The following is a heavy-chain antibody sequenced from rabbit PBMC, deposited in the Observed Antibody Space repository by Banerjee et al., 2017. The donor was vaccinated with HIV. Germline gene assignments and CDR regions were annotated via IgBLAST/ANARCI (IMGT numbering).Heavy chain of an antibody. CDR3: ARESHDSSGYFNL. D-gene: IGHD4-1*01. Sequence: QSLEESGGDLVKPGSSLTLTCTASGFSFSGNDYMCWVRQAPGKGLEWIACIYAGSSGSTYYASWAKGRFTISKTSSTTVTLQMTSLTAADTATYFCARESHDSSGYFNLWGPGTLVTV. J-gene: IGHJ4*01. CDR2: IYAGSSGST. CDR1: GFSFSGNDY. V-gene: IGHV1S40*01.